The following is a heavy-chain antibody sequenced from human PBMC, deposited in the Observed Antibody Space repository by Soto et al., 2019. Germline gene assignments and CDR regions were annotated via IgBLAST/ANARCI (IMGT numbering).Heavy chain of an antibody. J-gene: IGHJ4*02. CDR2: ISGSGGST. D-gene: IGHD3-3*01. V-gene: IGHV3-23*01. CDR3: AKGHYDFWSGYCH. Sequence: GGSLRLSCAASGVTLSSYAMSWVRQAPGKGLEWVSAISGSGGSTYYADSVKGRFTISRDNSKNTLYLQMNSLRAEDTAVYYCAKGHYDFWSGYCHWGQGTLVTVSS. CDR1: GVTLSSYA.